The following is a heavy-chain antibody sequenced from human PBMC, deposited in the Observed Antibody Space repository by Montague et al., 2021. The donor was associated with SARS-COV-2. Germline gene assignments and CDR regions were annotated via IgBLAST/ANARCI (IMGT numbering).Heavy chain of an antibody. CDR2: IYYSGST. V-gene: IGHV4-39*01. Sequence: SETLSLTCTVSGGSISSSSYYWGWIRQPPGKGLEWIGSIYYSGSTYYNPSLKSRVTISVDTSKNQFSLKLSSVTAADTAVYYYARLKAPYCSSTSCYSASWFDPWGQGTLVTVSS. CDR3: ARLKAPYCSSTSCYSASWFDP. CDR1: GGSISSSSYY. J-gene: IGHJ5*02. D-gene: IGHD2-2*01.